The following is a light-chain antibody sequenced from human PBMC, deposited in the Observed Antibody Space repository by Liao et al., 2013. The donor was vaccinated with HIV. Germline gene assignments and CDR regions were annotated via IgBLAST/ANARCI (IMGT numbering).Light chain of an antibody. J-gene: IGLJ1*01. CDR1: ALPKQY. Sequence: SYELTQPPSVSVSPGQTARITCSGDALPKQYAYWYQQKPGQSPVLVIYEDTKRPSGISERFSGSNSQNTATLTISGAQPMDEADYYCQAWDSTTLFVFGTGTKVTVL. CDR2: EDT. V-gene: IGLV3-1*01. CDR3: QAWDSTTLFV.